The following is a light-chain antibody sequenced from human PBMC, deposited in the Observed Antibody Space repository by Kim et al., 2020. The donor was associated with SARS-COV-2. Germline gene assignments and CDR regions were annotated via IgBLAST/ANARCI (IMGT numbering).Light chain of an antibody. CDR1: NIGSKS. Sequence: SYELTQPPPVSVAPGKTARIPCGGNNIGSKSVHWYQQKPGQAPVLVIYYDSDRPSGIPERFSGSNSGNTATLTISRVEAGDEADYYCQVWDSSSDHRVFGGGTQLTVL. CDR3: QVWDSSSDHRV. J-gene: IGLJ3*02. V-gene: IGLV3-21*04. CDR2: YDS.